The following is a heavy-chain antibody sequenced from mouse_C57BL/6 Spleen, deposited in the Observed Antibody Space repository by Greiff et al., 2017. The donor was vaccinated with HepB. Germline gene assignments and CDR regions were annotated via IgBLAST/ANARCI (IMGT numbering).Heavy chain of an antibody. CDR3: ARGASYYDYDNWYFDV. J-gene: IGHJ1*03. D-gene: IGHD2-4*01. Sequence: QVQLQQPGAELVRPGTSVKLSCKASGYTFTSYWMHWVKQRPGQGLEWIGVIDPSDSYTNYNQKFKGKATLTVDTSSSTAYMQLSSLTSEDSAVYYCARGASYYDYDNWYFDVWGTGTTVTVSS. V-gene: IGHV1-59*01. CDR2: IDPSDSYT. CDR1: GYTFTSYW.